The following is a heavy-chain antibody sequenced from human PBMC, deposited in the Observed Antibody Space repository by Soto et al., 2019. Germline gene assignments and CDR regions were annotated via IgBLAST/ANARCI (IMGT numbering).Heavy chain of an antibody. CDR2: INHSGST. CDR3: ARLVVVPSAIRYYYYYGMDV. CDR1: GGSFSGYY. V-gene: IGHV4-34*01. D-gene: IGHD2-2*02. J-gene: IGHJ6*02. Sequence: QEQLQQWGAGLLKPSETLSLTCAVYGGSFSGYYWSWIRQPPGKGLEWIGEINHSGSTNYNPSVKSRVTISVDTSKDQFSLKLSSVTAADTAVYYCARLVVVPSAIRYYYYYGMDVWGQGTTVTVSS.